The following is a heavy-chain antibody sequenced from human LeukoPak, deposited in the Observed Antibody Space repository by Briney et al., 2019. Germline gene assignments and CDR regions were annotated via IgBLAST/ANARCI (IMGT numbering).Heavy chain of an antibody. J-gene: IGHJ6*03. CDR2: INPNSGGT. CDR1: GYTFTGYY. V-gene: IGHV1-2*02. D-gene: IGHD2-15*01. CDR3: ARDARISYSYYYYMDV. Sequence: ASVKVSCKASGYTFTGYYMHWVRQAPGQGLEWMGWINPNSGGTNYAQKFQGRVTTTRDTSISTAYMELSRLRSDDTAVYYCARDARISYSYYYYMDVWGKGTTVTVSS.